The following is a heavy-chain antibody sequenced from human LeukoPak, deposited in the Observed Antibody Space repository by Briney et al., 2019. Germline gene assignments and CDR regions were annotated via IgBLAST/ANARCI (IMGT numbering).Heavy chain of an antibody. CDR3: ARIRDFRFVDSSGYIDS. V-gene: IGHV3-7*01. D-gene: IGHD3-22*01. CDR2: IKQDGSEK. Sequence: GGSLRLSCAASGFTFSSYWMSWVRQAPGKGLEWVANIKQDGSEKYYVDSVKGRFTISRDTAKNSLYLQMNGLRAEDTAVYYCARIRDFRFVDSSGYIDSWGHGTLVTVSS. CDR1: GFTFSSYW. J-gene: IGHJ5*01.